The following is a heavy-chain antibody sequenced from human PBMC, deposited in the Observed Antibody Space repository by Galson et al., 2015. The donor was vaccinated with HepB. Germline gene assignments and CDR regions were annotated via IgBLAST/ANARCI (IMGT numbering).Heavy chain of an antibody. V-gene: IGHV3-30*04. CDR1: GFTFSSYA. CDR3: ARGGACISSVFAS. Sequence: SLRLSCAASGFTFSSYAMHWVRQAPGKGLEWVADISYDGSNKYYADSVKGRFTISRDNSKNTLYLQMNSLRAEDTAVYYCARGGACISSVFASWSKASLVTAS. CDR2: ISYDGSNK. D-gene: IGHD2-8*01. J-gene: IGHJ4*02.